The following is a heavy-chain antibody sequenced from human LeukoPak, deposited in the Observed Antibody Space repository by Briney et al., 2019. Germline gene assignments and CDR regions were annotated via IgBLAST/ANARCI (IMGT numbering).Heavy chain of an antibody. V-gene: IGHV4-34*01. CDR3: ARGAGYCSSTSCYPNKSRAFDI. J-gene: IGHJ3*02. CDR1: GGSFSGYY. CDR2: INHSGST. D-gene: IGHD2-2*01. Sequence: SETLSLTCAVYGGSFSGYYWSWIRQPPGKGLEWIGEINHSGSTNYNPSLKSRVTISVDTSKNQFSLKLSSVTAADTAVYYCARGAGYCSSTSCYPNKSRAFDIWGQGTMVTVSS.